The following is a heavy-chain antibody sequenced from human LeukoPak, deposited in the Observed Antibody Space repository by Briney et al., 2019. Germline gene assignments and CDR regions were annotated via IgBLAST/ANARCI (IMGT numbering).Heavy chain of an antibody. J-gene: IGHJ6*03. Sequence: SETLSLTCTVSGGSISSYYWSWIRQPPGKGLEWIGYIYYSGSTNYNTSLKSRVSISLDTSKSQFSLKLSSVTAADTAVYYCARVSYYYYMDVWGKGTTVTVSS. CDR2: IYYSGST. CDR1: GGSISSYY. CDR3: ARVSYYYYMDV. D-gene: IGHD2/OR15-2a*01. V-gene: IGHV4-59*08.